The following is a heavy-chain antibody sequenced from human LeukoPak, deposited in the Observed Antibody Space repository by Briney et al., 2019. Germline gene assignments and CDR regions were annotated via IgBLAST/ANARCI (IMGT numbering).Heavy chain of an antibody. J-gene: IGHJ4*02. Sequence: SQTLSLTCTVSGGSISSSPYFWVRIRQPPGKGLEWIASVYHSGSTYYNPSLKGRVSISVDTPKNQFSLQLSSVTAADTAVYYCARRNYYTSGSPYWGQGILVTASS. V-gene: IGHV4-39*01. CDR3: ARRNYYTSGSPY. CDR1: GGSISSSPYF. D-gene: IGHD3-10*01. CDR2: VYHSGST.